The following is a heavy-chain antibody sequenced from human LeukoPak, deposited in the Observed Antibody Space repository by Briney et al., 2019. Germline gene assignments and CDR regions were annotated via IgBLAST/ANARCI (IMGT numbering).Heavy chain of an antibody. V-gene: IGHV1-8*02. Sequence: ASVKVSCKASGYTFTGYYMHWVRQAPGQGLEWMGWMNPDSGDTGYAQKFQGRVTMTRDTSISTAFMELSSLQSEDTAIYYCARGLGDYNTDWFPVSGYWGQGTLVTVSS. J-gene: IGHJ4*02. CDR2: MNPDSGDT. D-gene: IGHD3-9*01. CDR3: ARGLGDYNTDWFPVSGY. CDR1: GYTFTGYY.